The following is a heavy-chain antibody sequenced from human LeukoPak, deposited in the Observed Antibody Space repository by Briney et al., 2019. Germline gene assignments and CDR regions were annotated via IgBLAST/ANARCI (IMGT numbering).Heavy chain of an antibody. Sequence: PGGSLRLSCAPSGFTFSNYDMHWVRQAPGKGLEWVAFTRYDGTKEYYVDSVKGRFTISRDNSKNTLYLQMNSLRAEDTAVYYCARDESNSFDQWGQGTLVTVSS. J-gene: IGHJ4*02. V-gene: IGHV3-30*02. CDR2: TRYDGTKE. D-gene: IGHD4-23*01. CDR1: GFTFSNYD. CDR3: ARDESNSFDQ.